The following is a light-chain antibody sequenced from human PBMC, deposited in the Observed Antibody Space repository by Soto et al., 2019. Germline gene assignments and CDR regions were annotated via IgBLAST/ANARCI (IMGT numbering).Light chain of an antibody. CDR1: RSDVGGYNY. J-gene: IGLJ1*01. V-gene: IGLV2-8*01. Sequence: QSALTQPPSASGSPGQSVTISCTGTRSDVGGYNYVSWYQPHPGKAPKLMIYEVSKRPSGVPDRFSGSKSGNTASLTVSGLQAEDEADYYCSSYAGSNNQVFGTGTKLTVL. CDR2: EVS. CDR3: SSYAGSNNQV.